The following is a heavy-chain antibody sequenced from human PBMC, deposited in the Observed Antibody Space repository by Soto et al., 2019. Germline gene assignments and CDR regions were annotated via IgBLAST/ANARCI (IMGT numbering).Heavy chain of an antibody. CDR1: GFTFSTYA. D-gene: IGHD2-15*01. CDR3: ARLGYCSRGICEWGGFDP. CDR2: IGGSDGRT. J-gene: IGHJ5*02. Sequence: EVQLLESGGGLVRPGGSLRLSCAASGFTFSTYAMSWVRQAPGMGLEWVSSIGGSDGRTYYAASVRGRFIISRDNARNTLNLQMNTVSVDDTTVYYCARLGYCSRGICEWGGFDPWGSGIRVTVTS. V-gene: IGHV3-23*01.